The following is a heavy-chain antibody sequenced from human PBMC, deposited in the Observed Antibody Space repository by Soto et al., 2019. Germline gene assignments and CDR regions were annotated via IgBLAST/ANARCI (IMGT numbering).Heavy chain of an antibody. CDR1: GGSFSGYY. V-gene: IGHV4-34*01. CDR2: INHSGST. D-gene: IGHD2-2*01. CDR3: ARDCSSTSCPQNFDY. J-gene: IGHJ4*02. Sequence: QVQLQQWGAGLLKPSETLSLTCAVYGGSFSGYYWSWIRQPPGKGLEWIGEINHSGSTNYNPSLKSRVTISVDTSKIQFSLKLSSVTAADTAVYYCARDCSSTSCPQNFDYWGQGTLVTVSS.